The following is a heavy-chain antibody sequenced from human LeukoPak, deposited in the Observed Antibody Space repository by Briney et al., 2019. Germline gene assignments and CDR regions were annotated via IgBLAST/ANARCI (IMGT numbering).Heavy chain of an antibody. V-gene: IGHV1-18*01. CDR2: INTYSANT. J-gene: IGHJ4*02. Sequence: ASVKVSCKASGYTFNNHDINWVRQAPGRGLEWMGWINTYSANTNYAQEFQDRVIMTTDTSTSTAYMELRSLRSDDTAVYYCAKGAKGGIQLWSPIFDYWGQGTLVTVSS. CDR3: AKGAKGGIQLWSPIFDY. D-gene: IGHD5-18*01. CDR1: GYTFNNHD.